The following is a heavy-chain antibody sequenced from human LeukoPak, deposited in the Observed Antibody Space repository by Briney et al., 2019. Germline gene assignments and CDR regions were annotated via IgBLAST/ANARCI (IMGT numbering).Heavy chain of an antibody. CDR3: ARVIGSYGDSAY. J-gene: IGHJ4*02. CDR2: ISSTSSAI. V-gene: IGHV3-48*04. D-gene: IGHD3-16*01. CDR1: GFTFSSYS. Sequence: GGSPRLSCAASGFTFSSYSMNWVRQAPGKGLEWLSYISSTSSAIYYADSLKGRFTISRDNAKNSLYLQMDSLRAEDTAVYYCARVIGSYGDSAYWGQGTLVTDSS.